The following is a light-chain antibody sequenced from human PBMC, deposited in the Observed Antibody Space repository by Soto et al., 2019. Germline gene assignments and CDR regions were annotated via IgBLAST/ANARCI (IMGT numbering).Light chain of an antibody. Sequence: QSALTQPASVSGSPGQSITISCTGTSSDVGGYNYVSWYQQHPGKAPKLMIYEVSNRPSGVSNRFSGSKSGNTASLTSSGLQAEDEGDYYCSSYTSSSIDYVFGTGTKVTVL. CDR1: SSDVGGYNY. CDR3: SSYTSSSIDYV. CDR2: EVS. J-gene: IGLJ1*01. V-gene: IGLV2-14*01.